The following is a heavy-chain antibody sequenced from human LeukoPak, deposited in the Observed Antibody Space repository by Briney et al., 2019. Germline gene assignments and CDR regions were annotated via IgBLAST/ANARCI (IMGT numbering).Heavy chain of an antibody. CDR2: IYYSGST. CDR3: ASEKDYGNWFDP. D-gene: IGHD4-17*01. Sequence: SSETLSLTCTVSGGSISSYYWSWIRQPPGKGLEWIGSIYYSGSTYYNPSLKSRVTISVDTSKNQFSLKLSSVTAADTAVYYCASEKDYGNWFDPWGQGTLVTVSS. J-gene: IGHJ5*02. V-gene: IGHV4-59*05. CDR1: GGSISSYY.